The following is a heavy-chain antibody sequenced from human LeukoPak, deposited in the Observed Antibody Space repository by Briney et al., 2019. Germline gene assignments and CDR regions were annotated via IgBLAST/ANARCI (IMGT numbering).Heavy chain of an antibody. CDR1: GFTFSSYE. Sequence: GGSLRLSCAASGFTFSSYEMHWVRQAPGKGLEWVSYISSSSSYIYYADSVKGRFTISRDNAKNSLYLQMNSLRAEDTAVYYCARIGAVAARAHYYYMDVWGKGTTVTVSS. CDR3: ARIGAVAARAHYYYMDV. CDR2: ISSSSSYI. D-gene: IGHD6-19*01. J-gene: IGHJ6*03. V-gene: IGHV3-21*05.